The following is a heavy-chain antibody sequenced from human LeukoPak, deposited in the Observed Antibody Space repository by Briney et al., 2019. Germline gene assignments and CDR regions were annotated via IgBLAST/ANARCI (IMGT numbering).Heavy chain of an antibody. V-gene: IGHV3-23*01. D-gene: IGHD3-22*01. CDR1: GFTFSIYA. Sequence: GGSLRLSCAASGFTFSIYAMSGVRQAPGEGLEWVSAISDRGGATYYADSVKGRFTISRDNSKNTLYLQMNSLRAEDTALYYCAKGTSYDTSPIDYWGQGTLVTVSS. J-gene: IGHJ4*02. CDR3: AKGTSYDTSPIDY. CDR2: ISDRGGAT.